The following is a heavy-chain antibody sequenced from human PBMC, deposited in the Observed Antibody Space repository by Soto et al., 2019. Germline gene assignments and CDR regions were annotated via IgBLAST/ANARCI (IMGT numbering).Heavy chain of an antibody. J-gene: IGHJ5*02. CDR3: ARDPAIKLGIAAAGIRFWDNNWFDP. CDR2: IIPIFGTA. CDR1: GGTFSSYA. V-gene: IGHV1-69*13. D-gene: IGHD6-13*01. Sequence: GASVKVSCKASGGTFSSYAISWVRQAPGQGLEWMGGIIPIFGTANYAQKFQGRVTITADESTSTAYMELSSLRSEDTAVYYCARDPAIKLGIAAAGIRFWDNNWFDPWGQGTLVTVSS.